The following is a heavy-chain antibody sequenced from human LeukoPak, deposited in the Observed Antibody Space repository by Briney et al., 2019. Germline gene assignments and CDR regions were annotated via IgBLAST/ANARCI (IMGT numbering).Heavy chain of an antibody. V-gene: IGHV3-30*18. D-gene: IGHD2-15*01. J-gene: IGHJ4*02. Sequence: PGRSLRLSCAASGCTFSSDGMHWVRQAPGKGLEWVAVISYDGSNKYYADSVKGRFTISRDNSKNTLYLQMNSLRAEDTAVYYSAKDRGTLFYLDYWGQGTLVTVSS. CDR2: ISYDGSNK. CDR3: AKDRGTLFYLDY. CDR1: GCTFSSDG.